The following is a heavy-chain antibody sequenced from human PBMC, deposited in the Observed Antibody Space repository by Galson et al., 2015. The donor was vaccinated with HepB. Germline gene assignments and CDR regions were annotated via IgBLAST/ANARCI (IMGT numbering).Heavy chain of an antibody. CDR1: GFTFSRYA. CDR3: ARDIEAWGSYRYTGFCDY. CDR2: ISYDGNNK. D-gene: IGHD3-16*02. V-gene: IGHV3-30-3*01. Sequence: SLRLSCAASGFTFSRYAMYWVRQAPGKGLEWVAVISYDGNNKYSADSVKGRFTISRDNSKNTLYLQMNSLRAEDTAVYYCARDIEAWGSYRYTGFCDYWGQGTLVTVSS. J-gene: IGHJ4*02.